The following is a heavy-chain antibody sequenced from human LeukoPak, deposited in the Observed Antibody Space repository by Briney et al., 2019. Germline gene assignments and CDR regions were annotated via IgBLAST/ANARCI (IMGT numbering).Heavy chain of an antibody. V-gene: IGHV3-7*01. CDR2: IKFDGSEK. Sequence: GGSLRLSCSGSGFTFSHHWMTWVRQAPGKRLEWVANIKFDGSEKFYGDSVKGRFTISRDNAKNSLYLQMNSLGAEDTATYFCVGARSSLWSRQVSIWFDPWGQGTLVTVSS. J-gene: IGHJ5*02. CDR1: GFTFSHHW. D-gene: IGHD2-2*01. CDR3: VGARSSLWSRQVSIWFDP.